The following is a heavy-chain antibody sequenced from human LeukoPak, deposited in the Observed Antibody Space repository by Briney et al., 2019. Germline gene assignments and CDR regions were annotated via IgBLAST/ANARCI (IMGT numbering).Heavy chain of an antibody. CDR1: GYTFTGYY. V-gene: IGHV1-2*06. J-gene: IGHJ4*02. CDR3: VRASLLRGFVGYYFDS. Sequence: GASVKVSCKASGYTFTGYYMHWVRQAPGQGLEWMGRINPNSGGTNYAQKFQGRVTMTRDTSISTAYMELSRLRSDDTAVYFCVRASLLRGFVGYYFDSWGQGTPVTVFS. CDR2: INPNSGGT. D-gene: IGHD3-16*02.